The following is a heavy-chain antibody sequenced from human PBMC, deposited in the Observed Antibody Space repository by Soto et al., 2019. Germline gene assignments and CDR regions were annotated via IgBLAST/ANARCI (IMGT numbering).Heavy chain of an antibody. CDR3: ARTMVRGVIISE. D-gene: IGHD3-10*01. V-gene: IGHV4-4*02. CDR1: GGSISSSNW. CDR2: IYHSGST. Sequence: SETPSLTCAVSGGSISSSNWWSWVRQPPGKGLEWIGEIYHSGSTNYNPSLKSRVTISVDKSKNQFSLKLSSVTAADTAVYYCARTMVRGVIISEWGQGTLVTSPQ. J-gene: IGHJ4*02.